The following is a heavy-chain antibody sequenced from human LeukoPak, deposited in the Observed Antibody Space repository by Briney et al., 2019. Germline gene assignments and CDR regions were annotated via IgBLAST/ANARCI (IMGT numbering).Heavy chain of an antibody. CDR3: ARDHLHERRSEYVGGWFDP. J-gene: IGHJ5*02. V-gene: IGHV1-69*13. CDR1: GGTFSSYA. Sequence: SVKVSCKASGGTFSSYAISWVRQAPGQGLEWMGGIIPIFGTANYAQKFQGRVTITADESTSTAYMELSSLRSEDTAVYYCARDHLHERRSEYVGGWFDPGAREPWSPSPQ. D-gene: IGHD1-1*01. CDR2: IIPIFGTA.